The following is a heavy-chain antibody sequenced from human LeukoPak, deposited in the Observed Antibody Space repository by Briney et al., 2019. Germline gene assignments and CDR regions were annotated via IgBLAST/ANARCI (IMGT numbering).Heavy chain of an antibody. D-gene: IGHD2-2*01. Sequence: GGSLRLSCAASGFTLSSYSMNWVRQAPGKRPEWVSSISSSSSYIYYADSVKGRFTISRDNAKNSLYLQMNSLRAEDTAVYYCARWGQLLLNYYFDYWGQGTLVTVSS. V-gene: IGHV3-21*01. CDR1: GFTLSSYS. CDR3: ARWGQLLLNYYFDY. CDR2: ISSSSSYI. J-gene: IGHJ4*02.